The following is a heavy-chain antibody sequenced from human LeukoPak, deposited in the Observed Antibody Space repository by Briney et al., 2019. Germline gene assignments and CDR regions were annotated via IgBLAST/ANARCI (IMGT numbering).Heavy chain of an antibody. CDR3: VRGDYRDY. V-gene: IGHV3-7*01. CDR1: GFTFSGYW. CDR2: IKQDGSEK. J-gene: IGHJ4*02. D-gene: IGHD5-12*01. Sequence: PGGSLRLSCAGSGFTFSGYWMTWVRQAPGKGLEWVANIKQDGSEKHYVDSVKGRFTISRDNAKNSLYLEMNSLRADDTAVYYCVRGDYRDYWGQGTLVTVSS.